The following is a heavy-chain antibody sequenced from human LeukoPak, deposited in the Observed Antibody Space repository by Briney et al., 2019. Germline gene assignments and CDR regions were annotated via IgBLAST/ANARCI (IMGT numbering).Heavy chain of an antibody. D-gene: IGHD2-21*01. CDR3: ARDIPPDY. CDR2: IYYSGST. V-gene: IGHV4-39*07. CDR1: GGPISSSSYY. Sequence: PSETLSLTWTVSGGPISSSSYYWGWIRQPPGKGLEWIGSIYYSGSTYYNPSLKSRVTISVDTSKNQFSLKLSSVTAADTAVYYCARDIPPDYWGQGTLVTVSS. J-gene: IGHJ4*02.